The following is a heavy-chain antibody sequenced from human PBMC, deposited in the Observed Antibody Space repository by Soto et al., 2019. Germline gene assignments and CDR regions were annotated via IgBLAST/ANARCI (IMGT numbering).Heavy chain of an antibody. CDR3: AREGYSSSKDAFDI. J-gene: IGHJ3*02. CDR1: GFTFSSYA. Sequence: QVQLVESGGGVVQPGRSLRLSCAASGFTFSSYAMHWVRQAPGKGLEWVAVISYDGSNKYYADSVKGRFTISRYNSKNTLYLQMNSLRAEDTAVYYCAREGYSSSKDAFDIWGQGTMVTVSS. V-gene: IGHV3-30-3*01. CDR2: ISYDGSNK. D-gene: IGHD6-6*01.